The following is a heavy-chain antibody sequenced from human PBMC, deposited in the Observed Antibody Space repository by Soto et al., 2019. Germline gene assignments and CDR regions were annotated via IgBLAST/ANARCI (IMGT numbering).Heavy chain of an antibody. V-gene: IGHV4-34*01. CDR1: GGSFSGYY. CDR2: INHSGST. Sequence: ETLSLTCAVYGGSFSGYYWSWIRQPPGKGLEWIGEINHSGSTNYNPSLKSRVTISVDTSKNQFSLKLSSVTAADTAVYYCARDIVPAATPYYFDYWGQGTLVTVSS. J-gene: IGHJ4*02. D-gene: IGHD2-2*01. CDR3: ARDIVPAATPYYFDY.